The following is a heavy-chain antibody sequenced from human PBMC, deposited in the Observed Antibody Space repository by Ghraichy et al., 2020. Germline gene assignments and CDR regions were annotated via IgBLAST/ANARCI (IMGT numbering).Heavy chain of an antibody. CDR3: ARGSTVVRFYYYDGMDV. CDR1: GFTFSSYS. V-gene: IGHV3-48*02. D-gene: IGHD4-23*01. J-gene: IGHJ6*02. Sequence: GESLNISCVGSGFTFSSYSMNWVRQSPGKGLEWVSHITSSSRTRFYADSVKGRFTISRDNAQNSLYLQMNSLTDEDTAVYYCARGSTVVRFYYYDGMDVWGQGTTVTVSS. CDR2: ITSSSRTR.